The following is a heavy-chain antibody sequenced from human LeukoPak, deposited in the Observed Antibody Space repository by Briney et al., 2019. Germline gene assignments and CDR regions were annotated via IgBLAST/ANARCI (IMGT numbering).Heavy chain of an antibody. V-gene: IGHV3-21*01. Sequence: KTGGSLRLSSAASGFTFSSYSMNWVRQAPGKGLEWVSSISSSSSYIYYADSVKGRFTISRDNAKNSLYLQMNSLRAEDTAVYYCARWDGYYMDVWGKGTTVTVSS. CDR3: ARWDGYYMDV. CDR2: ISSSSSYI. J-gene: IGHJ6*03. CDR1: GFTFSSYS. D-gene: IGHD1-26*01.